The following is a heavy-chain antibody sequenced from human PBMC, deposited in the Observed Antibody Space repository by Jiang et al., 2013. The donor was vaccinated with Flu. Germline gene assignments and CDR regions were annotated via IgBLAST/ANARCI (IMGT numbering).Heavy chain of an antibody. CDR1: GDSIDRGADY. CDR3: ARGSGWWKIVAEYFQH. J-gene: IGHJ1*01. V-gene: IGHV4-31*03. CDR2: IHYSGST. D-gene: IGHD6-19*01. Sequence: GSGLVKPSQTLSLSCTVSGDSIDRGADYWTWIRRRPGKGLEWIGYIHYSGSTYYNPSLKSRVTISVDTSKNQFSLKLSSVTAADTAVYYCARGSGWWKIVAEYFQHWGQGTLVTVSS.